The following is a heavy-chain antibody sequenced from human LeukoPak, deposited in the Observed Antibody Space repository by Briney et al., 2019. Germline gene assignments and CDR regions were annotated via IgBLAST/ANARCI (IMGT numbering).Heavy chain of an antibody. CDR2: INSDGSST. V-gene: IGHV3-74*01. CDR1: GVTFSSYW. D-gene: IGHD5-18*01. CDR3: ARDPSWIRGLMDY. Sequence: GGSLRLSCAASGVTFSSYWMHWVRQAPGKGLVWVSRINSDGSSTSYADSVKGRFTISRDNAKNTLYLQMNSLRAEDTAVYYCARDPSWIRGLMDYWGQGTLVTVSS. J-gene: IGHJ4*02.